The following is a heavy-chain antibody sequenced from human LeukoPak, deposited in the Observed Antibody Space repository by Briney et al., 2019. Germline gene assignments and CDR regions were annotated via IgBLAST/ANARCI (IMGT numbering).Heavy chain of an antibody. CDR2: INSSSRYI. V-gene: IGHV3-21*01. J-gene: IGHJ5*02. CDR1: GFTHSRYS. D-gene: IGHD6-13*01. CDR3: ARLRVEARDSSSWYWFDP. Sequence: GGSLRLSCAVSGFTHSRYSMNWVRQAPGKGLEWVSSINSSSRYIYYADSVKGRFTISRDNAKNSLYLQMNSLTAEDTAVYYCARLRVEARDSSSWYWFDPGGQGTLVTVSS.